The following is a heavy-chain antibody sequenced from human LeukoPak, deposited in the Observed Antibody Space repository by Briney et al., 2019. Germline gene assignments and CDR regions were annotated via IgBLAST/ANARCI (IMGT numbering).Heavy chain of an antibody. CDR1: GYTSTGYY. V-gene: IGHV1-2*02. D-gene: IGHD4-17*01. Sequence: ASVKVSCKASGYTSTGYYMHWVRQAPGQGLEWMGWINPNSGGTNYAQKFQGRVTMTRDTSISTAYMELSSLRSEDTAVYYCASLRYYFDYWGQGTLVTVSS. J-gene: IGHJ4*02. CDR2: INPNSGGT. CDR3: ASLRYYFDY.